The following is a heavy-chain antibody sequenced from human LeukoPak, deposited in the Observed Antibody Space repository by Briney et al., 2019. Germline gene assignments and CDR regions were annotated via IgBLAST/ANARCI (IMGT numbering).Heavy chain of an antibody. J-gene: IGHJ4*02. D-gene: IGHD1-26*01. CDR3: ARVVGAINFDY. CDR2: INPSGGST. CDR1: GYTFTSYC. V-gene: IGHV1-46*01. Sequence: GASVKVSCKASGYTFTSYCMHWVRQAPGQGLEWMGIINPSGGSTSYAQKFQGRVTMTRDMSTSTVYMELSSLRSEDTAVYYCARVVGAINFDYWGQGTLVTVSS.